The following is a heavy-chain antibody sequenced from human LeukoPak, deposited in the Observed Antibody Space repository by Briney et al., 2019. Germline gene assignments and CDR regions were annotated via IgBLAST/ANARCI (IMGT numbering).Heavy chain of an antibody. CDR3: AKCVTWLQSQSYFDY. J-gene: IGHJ4*02. CDR2: ISYDGSNK. Sequence: GGSLRLSCAASGFTFSSYGMHWVRQAPGKGLEWVAVISYDGSNKYYADSVKGRFTISRDNSKNTLYLQMNSLRAEDTAVYYCAKCVTWLQSQSYFDYWGQGTLVTVSS. D-gene: IGHD5-24*01. V-gene: IGHV3-30*18. CDR1: GFTFSSYG.